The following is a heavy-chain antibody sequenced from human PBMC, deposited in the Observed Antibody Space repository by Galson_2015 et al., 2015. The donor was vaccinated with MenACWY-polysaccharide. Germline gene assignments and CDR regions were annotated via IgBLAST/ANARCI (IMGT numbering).Heavy chain of an antibody. Sequence: PALVTPTQTLTLPCTFSGFSLRTSGMCVSWIRQPPGKALEWLARIDWDDDKYYSTSLKTRLTISKDTAKNQVVLTMTNMDPVDTATYYCAHRPVYDTTGRAFDIWGLGTMVTVSS. CDR3: AHRPVYDTTGRAFDI. D-gene: IGHD3-22*01. J-gene: IGHJ3*02. CDR1: GFSLRTSGMC. CDR2: IDWDDDK. V-gene: IGHV2-70*12.